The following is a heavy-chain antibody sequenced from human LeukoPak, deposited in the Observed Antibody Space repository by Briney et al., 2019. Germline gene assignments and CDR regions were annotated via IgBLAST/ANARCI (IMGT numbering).Heavy chain of an antibody. Sequence: GGSLRLSCAVSGLTFSTYSINWVRQAPGKGLEWVSYISGSSDFIYYAEYVKGRFTISRDNAKKSVYLQMNSLRVEDTAVYYCAIVATGWCQGTLVTVSS. D-gene: IGHD4-17*01. V-gene: IGHV3-21*05. CDR2: ISGSSDFI. J-gene: IGHJ4*02. CDR3: AIVATG. CDR1: GLTFSTYS.